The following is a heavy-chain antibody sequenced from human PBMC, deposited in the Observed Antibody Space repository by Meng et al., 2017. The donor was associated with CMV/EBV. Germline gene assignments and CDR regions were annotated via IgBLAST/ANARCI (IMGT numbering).Heavy chain of an antibody. CDR3: AREMPIAAAGCFDY. CDR1: GGSISSYY. D-gene: IGHD6-13*01. Sequence: QVQLQESGPGLVKPSETLSLTCTVSGGSISSYYWSWIRQPAGKGLEWIGRIYTSGSTNYNPSLKSRVTMSVDTSKNQFSLKLSSVTATDTAVYYCAREMPIAAAGCFDYWGQGTLVTVFS. J-gene: IGHJ4*02. CDR2: IYTSGST. V-gene: IGHV4-4*07.